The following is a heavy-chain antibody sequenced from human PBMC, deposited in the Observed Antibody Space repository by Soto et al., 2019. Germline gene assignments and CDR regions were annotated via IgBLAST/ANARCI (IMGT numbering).Heavy chain of an antibody. CDR1: GFIFSSYS. V-gene: IGHV3-21*01. D-gene: IGHD1-1*01. CDR3: ARDRDGYNPVDY. J-gene: IGHJ4*02. CDR2: ISSSGSHA. Sequence: EVQLVESRGGLVKPGGSLRLSCAASGFIFSSYSMNWVRQAPGKGLEWVSCISSSGSHAYYADSVKGRFTISRDNAKESLYLQMNSLRAEDTAVYYCARDRDGYNPVDYWGQGTLVTVSS.